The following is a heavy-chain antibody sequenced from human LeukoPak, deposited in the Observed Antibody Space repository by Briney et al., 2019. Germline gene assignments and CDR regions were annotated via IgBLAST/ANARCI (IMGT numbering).Heavy chain of an antibody. CDR1: GGSISSGDYY. V-gene: IGHV4-30-4*01. CDR3: ARGLEMVYAGGGFDP. CDR2: IYYSGST. J-gene: IGHJ5*02. D-gene: IGHD2-8*01. Sequence: SQTLSLTCTVSGGSISSGDYYWSWIRQPPGKGLEWIGYIYYSGSTYYNPSLKSRVTISVDTSKNQFSLKLSSVTAADTVVYYCARGLEMVYAGGGFDPWGQGTLVTVSS.